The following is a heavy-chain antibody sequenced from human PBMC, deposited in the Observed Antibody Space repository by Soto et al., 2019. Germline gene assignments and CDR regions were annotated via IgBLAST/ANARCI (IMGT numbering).Heavy chain of an antibody. CDR3: ARDDSFYGEPGYGMNV. CDR2: IYYTGTT. CDR1: GATISSGGFY. V-gene: IGHV4-31*03. D-gene: IGHD4-17*01. Sequence: VQLQESGPGLVVASQTLSLTCTVSGATISSGGFYWSWIRQRPVEGLEWIGHIYYTGTTSYNPSLNSRVTISLDMSSNQFSLKLRSVTAADTAKYFCARDDSFYGEPGYGMNVWGQGTTVTVSS. J-gene: IGHJ6*02.